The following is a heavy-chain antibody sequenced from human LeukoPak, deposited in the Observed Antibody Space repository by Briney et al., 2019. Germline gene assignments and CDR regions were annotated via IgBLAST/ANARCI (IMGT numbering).Heavy chain of an antibody. CDR1: GGSISSSGYY. V-gene: IGHV4-39*01. Sequence: KASGTLSLTCTVSGGSISSSGYYWDWIRQPPGKGLEWIGAIYYTGSTYYNPSLKSRVTISGDTSKNQFSLKLTSVTAADTAVYYCARHPNRSYFDYWGQGTLVTVSS. CDR2: IYYTGST. D-gene: IGHD1-14*01. J-gene: IGHJ4*02. CDR3: ARHPNRSYFDY.